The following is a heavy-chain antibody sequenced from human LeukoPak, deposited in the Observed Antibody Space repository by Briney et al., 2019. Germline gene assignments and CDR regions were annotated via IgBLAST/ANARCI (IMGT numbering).Heavy chain of an antibody. CDR1: GGSISSYY. J-gene: IGHJ4*02. V-gene: IGHV4-59*12. CDR2: IYYTGST. CDR3: ARDGTVTVFDY. D-gene: IGHD4-17*01. Sequence: SETLSLTCTVSGGSISSYYWSWVRQPPGKGLEWIAYIYYTGSTYYNPSLKSRVTISVDTSKNQFSLKLSSVTAADTAVYYCARDGTVTVFDYWGQGTLVTVSS.